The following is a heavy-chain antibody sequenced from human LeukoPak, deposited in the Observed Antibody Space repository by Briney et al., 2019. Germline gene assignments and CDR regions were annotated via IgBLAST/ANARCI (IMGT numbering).Heavy chain of an antibody. CDR1: GGSISSTGYY. CDR2: IYRSGSA. J-gene: IGHJ4*02. V-gene: IGHV4-39*01. Sequence: PSETLSLTCTVSGGSISSTGYYWGWIRQPPGKGLEWIGSIYRSGSAYYKPSLTSRVTLSVDTSKNQFSLKLSPVTASDTAVYYCARHRGYSYGYQDYWGQGTLVTVSS. CDR3: ARHRGYSYGYQDY. D-gene: IGHD5-18*01.